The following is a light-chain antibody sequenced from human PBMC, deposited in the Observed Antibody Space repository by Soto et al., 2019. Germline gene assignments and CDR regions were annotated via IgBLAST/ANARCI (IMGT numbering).Light chain of an antibody. V-gene: IGKV3-20*01. CDR1: QSVTSNY. J-gene: IGKJ3*01. CDR2: DAS. Sequence: EIVLTQSPGTLSLSPGERATLSCRASQSVTSNYLAWHQQKPGQAPRLLIYDASTRATGIPDRFSGSGSGTDFTLTISRLEPEDFAVYYCQQYGSSPFTFGPGPKVDIK. CDR3: QQYGSSPFT.